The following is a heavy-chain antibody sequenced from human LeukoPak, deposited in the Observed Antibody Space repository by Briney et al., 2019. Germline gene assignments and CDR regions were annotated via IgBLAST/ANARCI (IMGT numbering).Heavy chain of an antibody. V-gene: IGHV4-31*03. CDR1: GGSISSGGYY. Sequence: SETLSLTCTVSGGSISSGGYYWSWLRQHPGTGLEWIGYIYYSGSTYYNPSLKSRVTISVDTSKNQFSLKLSSVTAADTAVYYCARNRSYSYYGMDVWGQGTTVTVSS. CDR2: IYYSGST. D-gene: IGHD2/OR15-2a*01. J-gene: IGHJ6*02. CDR3: ARNRSYSYYGMDV.